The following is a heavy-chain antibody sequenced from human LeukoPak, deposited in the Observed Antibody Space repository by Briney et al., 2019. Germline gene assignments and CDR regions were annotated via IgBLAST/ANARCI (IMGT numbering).Heavy chain of an antibody. J-gene: IGHJ4*02. CDR1: AYDFTGYY. Sequence: GASVKVSCKVVAYDFTGYYIHWVRQAPGQGPEWMGRLNPNTGHAVYAFKFQGRVTITGDTSSNTACMEVTGLTSDDTALYYCAKDRDGANRIILWGQGTLVTVSS. CDR3: AKDRDGANRIIL. D-gene: IGHD5-24*01. CDR2: LNPNTGHA. V-gene: IGHV1-2*06.